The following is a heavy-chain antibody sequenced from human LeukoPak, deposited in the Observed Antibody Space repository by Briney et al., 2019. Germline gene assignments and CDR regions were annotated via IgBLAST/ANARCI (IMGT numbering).Heavy chain of an antibody. CDR2: INHSGST. J-gene: IGHJ4*02. D-gene: IGHD2-2*01. CDR3: ARRGLIGYCTTNSCYRPAYFDY. CDR1: GGSFSGYY. Sequence: SETLSLTCAVYGGSFSGYYWNWIRQPPGKGLEWIGEINHSGSTNYNPSLKSRVTISVEKSKNQFSLRLTSVTAADTAVYYCARRGLIGYCTTNSCYRPAYFDYWGQGILVTVSS. V-gene: IGHV4-34*01.